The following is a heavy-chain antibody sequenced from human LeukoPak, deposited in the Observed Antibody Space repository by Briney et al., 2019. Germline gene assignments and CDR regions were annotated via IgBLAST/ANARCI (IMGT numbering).Heavy chain of an antibody. V-gene: IGHV3-30*02. J-gene: IGHJ4*02. CDR1: GFTFSSYG. CDR3: AKDQGIVGATTFDY. Sequence: PGGSLRLSCAASGFTFSSYGMHGFRQAPAKGLEGGAFIRYDGSNKYYADSVKGRFTISRDNSKNTLYLQMNSLRAEDTAVYYCAKDQGIVGATTFDYWGQGTLVTVSS. CDR2: IRYDGSNK. D-gene: IGHD1-26*01.